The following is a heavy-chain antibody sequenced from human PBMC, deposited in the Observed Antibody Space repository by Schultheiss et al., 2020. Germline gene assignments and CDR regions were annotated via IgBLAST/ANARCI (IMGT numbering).Heavy chain of an antibody. J-gene: IGHJ4*02. V-gene: IGHV3-9*01. Sequence: GGSLRLSCAASGFTFDDYAMNWVRQAPGKGLEWVSGITWNSGGMGYADSVKGRFTISRGNTKNSLYLEMNSLRVEDTAVYYCTKRSGSSSPKWYFDYWGQGALVTVSS. CDR1: GFTFDDYA. CDR2: ITWNSGGM. D-gene: IGHD1-26*01. CDR3: TKRSGSSSPKWYFDY.